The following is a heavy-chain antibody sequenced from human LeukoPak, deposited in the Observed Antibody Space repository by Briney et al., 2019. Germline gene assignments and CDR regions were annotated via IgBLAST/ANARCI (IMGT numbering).Heavy chain of an antibody. CDR3: ARNSSGIHFDY. D-gene: IGHD3-22*01. J-gene: IGHJ4*02. CDR1: GYSISSGYY. Sequence: PSETLSLTCAVSGYSISSGYYWGWIRQPPGKGLEWIGSVYHSGSTSYKPSLKSRVTISVDTSKNQFSLKLSSVTAADTAVYYCARNSSGIHFDYWGQGTLVTVSS. CDR2: VYHSGST. V-gene: IGHV4-38-2*01.